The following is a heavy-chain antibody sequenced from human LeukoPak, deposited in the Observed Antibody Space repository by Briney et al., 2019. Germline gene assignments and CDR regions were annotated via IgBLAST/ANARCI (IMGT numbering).Heavy chain of an antibody. D-gene: IGHD3-3*01. J-gene: IGHJ5*02. CDR3: AKAPPDFWSGFDP. Sequence: GGSLRLSCAASGFTFDDYAMHWVRQAPGKGLEWVSGISWSSGSIGYADSVKGRFTISRDNAKNSLYLQMNSLRAEDTALYYCAKAPPDFWSGFDPWGQGTLVTVSS. CDR2: ISWSSGSI. CDR1: GFTFDDYA. V-gene: IGHV3-9*01.